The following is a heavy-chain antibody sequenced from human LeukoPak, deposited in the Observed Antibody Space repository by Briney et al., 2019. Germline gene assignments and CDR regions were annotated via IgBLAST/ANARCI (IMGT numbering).Heavy chain of an antibody. Sequence: PGRSLRLSCAASGFTFSSYGMHWVRQAPGKGLEWVAVISYDGSNKYYADSVKGRFTISRDNSKNTLYLQMNSLRAEDTAVYYCASRGNSEEDLFDYWGQGTLVTVSS. CDR2: ISYDGSNK. J-gene: IGHJ4*02. CDR1: GFTFSSYG. CDR3: ASRGNSEEDLFDY. D-gene: IGHD4-23*01. V-gene: IGHV3-30*03.